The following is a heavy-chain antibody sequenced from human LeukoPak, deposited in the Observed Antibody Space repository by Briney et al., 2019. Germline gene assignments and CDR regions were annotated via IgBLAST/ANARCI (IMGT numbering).Heavy chain of an antibody. V-gene: IGHV4-38-2*02. CDR2: IYYSGST. J-gene: IGHJ4*02. CDR3: ARHGGGKDTAMVYFDY. CDR1: GYSTSSGYY. Sequence: SETLSLTCTVSGYSTSSGYYWGWIRQPPGKGLEWIGSIYYSGSTYYNPSLKSRVTISVDTSKDQFSLKLSSVTAADTAVYYCARHGGGKDTAMVYFDYWGQGTLVTVSS. D-gene: IGHD5-18*01.